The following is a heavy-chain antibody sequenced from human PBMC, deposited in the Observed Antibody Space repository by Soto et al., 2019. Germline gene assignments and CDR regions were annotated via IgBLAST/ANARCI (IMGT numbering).Heavy chain of an antibody. CDR2: IYYDGTT. V-gene: IGHV4-39*01. D-gene: IGHD3-22*01. CDR1: SGSISSTSYY. Sequence: SETLSLTCTVSSGSISSTSYYWAWILQPPGKGLELIGAIYYDGTTYYTESLKSRFSISVDTSKNQFSFKMNSVTAADTAVYFCARQGRNTKIVLVKHYAADFWGQGTAVTVSS. J-gene: IGHJ6*02. CDR3: ARQGRNTKIVLVKHYAADF.